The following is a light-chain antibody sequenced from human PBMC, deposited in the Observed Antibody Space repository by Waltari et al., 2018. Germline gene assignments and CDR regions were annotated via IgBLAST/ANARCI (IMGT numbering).Light chain of an antibody. Sequence: QAVVTQEPSLTVSPGGTVTLPCGSSTGPVTSGHNSYWFQQKPGQAPRTLIFDTDKKHTWTPARFSASLLGGKAALTLSGAQPEDEAEYFCMLSYSGVCMFGGGTQVTVL. CDR1: TGPVTSGHN. CDR3: MLSYSGVCM. J-gene: IGLJ3*02. V-gene: IGLV7-46*01. CDR2: DTD.